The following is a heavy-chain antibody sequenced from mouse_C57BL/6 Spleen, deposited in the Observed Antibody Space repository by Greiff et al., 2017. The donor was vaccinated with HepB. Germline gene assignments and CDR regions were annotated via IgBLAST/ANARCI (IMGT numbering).Heavy chain of an antibody. Sequence: QVQLKESGAELVRPGASVKLSCKASGYTFTDYYINWVKQRPGQGLEWIARIYPGSGNTYYNEKFKGKATLTAEKSSSTAYMQLSSLTSADAAVYVGAKDPGRGFAYWGQGTLVTVSA. CDR2: IYPGSGNT. V-gene: IGHV1-76*01. CDR1: GYTFTDYY. J-gene: IGHJ3*01. CDR3: AKDPGRGFAY.